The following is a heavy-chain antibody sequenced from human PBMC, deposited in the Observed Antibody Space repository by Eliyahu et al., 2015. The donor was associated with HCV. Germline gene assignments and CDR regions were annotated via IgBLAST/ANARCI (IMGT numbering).Heavy chain of an antibody. Sequence: QVQLQESGPGLVKPAETLSLTCTVSGGSITNYYWXWXRQPAGKGLEWIGRIYSTGSINYNPSLESRVTMSVDTSKNQISLRLSSVTAADTAVYYCARAPNWGSGGAFDICGQGTMVTVS. CDR3: ARAPNWGSGGAFDI. D-gene: IGHD7-27*01. CDR2: IYSTGSI. V-gene: IGHV4-4*07. J-gene: IGHJ3*02. CDR1: GGSITNYY.